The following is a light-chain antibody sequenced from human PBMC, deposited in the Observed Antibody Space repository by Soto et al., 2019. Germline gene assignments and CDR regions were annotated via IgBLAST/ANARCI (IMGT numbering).Light chain of an antibody. Sequence: DIQMTQSPSSLSASAGDRVTITCQATHDITSFLNWYQQKPGKAPKLLINDASNLETGVPSRFSGSGSGTYFTFTISSLQPEDIATYYCQQYESLPITFGGGTKVEIK. J-gene: IGKJ4*01. V-gene: IGKV1-33*01. CDR3: QQYESLPIT. CDR2: DAS. CDR1: HDITSF.